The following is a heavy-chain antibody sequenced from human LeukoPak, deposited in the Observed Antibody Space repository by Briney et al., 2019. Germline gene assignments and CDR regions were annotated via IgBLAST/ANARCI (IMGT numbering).Heavy chain of an antibody. CDR2: IKHDGSEK. D-gene: IGHD1-7*01. V-gene: IGHV3-7*01. CDR3: ARDDIGTTDK. J-gene: IGHJ4*02. CDR1: GFTFSRYW. Sequence: GGSLRLSCAASGFTFSRYWMSWVRQAPGKGLEWVAHIKHDGSEKDYVGSVKGRFTISRDNAKNSLYLQMNSLRAEDTAVYYCARDDIGTTDKWGQGTLVTVSS.